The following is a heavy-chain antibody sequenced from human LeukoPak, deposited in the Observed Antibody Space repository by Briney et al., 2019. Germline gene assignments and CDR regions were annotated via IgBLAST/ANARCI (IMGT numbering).Heavy chain of an antibody. Sequence: ASVKVSCKASGYTFTSYAMHWVRQAPGQRLEWMGWINAGNGNTKYSQKFQGRVTITRDTSVSTAYMELSSLRSEDTAVYYCASQLTVTTSPLSHFDYWGQGTLVTVSS. J-gene: IGHJ4*02. CDR3: ASQLTVTTSPLSHFDY. CDR2: INAGNGNT. V-gene: IGHV1-3*01. D-gene: IGHD4-17*01. CDR1: GYTFTSYA.